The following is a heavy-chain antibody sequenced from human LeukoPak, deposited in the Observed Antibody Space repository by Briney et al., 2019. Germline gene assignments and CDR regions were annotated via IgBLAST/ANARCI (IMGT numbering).Heavy chain of an antibody. D-gene: IGHD3-10*01. CDR3: ARGRGAQLWFGDPSHFDY. J-gene: IGHJ4*02. CDR2: INPNSGGT. V-gene: IGHV1-2*02. Sequence: GASVKVSCKASGYTFTGYYMHWVRQAPGQGLEWMGWINPNSGGTNYAQKFQGRVTMTRDTSISTAYMELSRLRSDDTAVCYCARGRGAQLWFGDPSHFDYWGQGTLVTASS. CDR1: GYTFTGYY.